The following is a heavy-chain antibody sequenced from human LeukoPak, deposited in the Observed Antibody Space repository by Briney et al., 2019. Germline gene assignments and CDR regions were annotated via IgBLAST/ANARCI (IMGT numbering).Heavy chain of an antibody. J-gene: IGHJ4*02. CDR3: ARGGAIQLWLMLLDY. D-gene: IGHD5-18*01. Sequence: GGSLRLSCVASGFTVSSYYVSWVRQAPGKGLEWVSVIYSGGSTYYADSVEGRFTVSRDNSKNTLYLEMRSLRAEDTAVYYCARGGAIQLWLMLLDYWGQGTLVTVSS. V-gene: IGHV3-53*01. CDR1: GFTVSSYY. CDR2: IYSGGST.